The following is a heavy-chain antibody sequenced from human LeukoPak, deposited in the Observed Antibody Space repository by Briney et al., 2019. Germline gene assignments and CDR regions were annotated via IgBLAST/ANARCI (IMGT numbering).Heavy chain of an antibody. D-gene: IGHD2-2*01. J-gene: IGHJ4*02. V-gene: IGHV3-20*04. Sequence: GGSLRLSCAVSGFTFDDYGMSWVRQAPGKGLEWVSGINWNGGSIGYADSVKRRFTISRDNVKNSLYLQMNRLRAEDTALYYCARGRSTFDYWGQGTLVTVSS. CDR3: ARGRSTFDY. CDR1: GFTFDDYG. CDR2: INWNGGSI.